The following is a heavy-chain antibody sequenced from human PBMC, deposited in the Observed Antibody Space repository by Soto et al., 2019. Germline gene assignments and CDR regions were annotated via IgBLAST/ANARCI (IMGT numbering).Heavy chain of an antibody. V-gene: IGHV3-23*01. CDR2: ISGSGGST. J-gene: IGHJ4*02. CDR3: AKGHSSSCGNCVFLS. Sequence: GGSLRLSCAASGFTFSSYAMSWVRQAPGKGLEWVSAISGSGGSTYYADSVKGRFTISRDNSKNTLYLQMNSLRAEDTAVYYCAKGHSSSCGNCVFLSWGQGTLVTVSS. CDR1: GFTFSSYA. D-gene: IGHD6-6*01.